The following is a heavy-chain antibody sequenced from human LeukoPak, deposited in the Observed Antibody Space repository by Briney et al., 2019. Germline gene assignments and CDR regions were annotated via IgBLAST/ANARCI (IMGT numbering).Heavy chain of an antibody. D-gene: IGHD6-19*01. CDR2: IYYTEST. CDR3: ARRKPSGSGWLFDY. J-gene: IGHJ4*02. CDR1: GDSISSSSYS. V-gene: IGHV4-39*01. Sequence: SETLSLTCTVSGDSISSSSYSWGWLRQPPRKGLEWIGSIYYTESTYYSPSLKSRVTMSVDTSKNQFSLNLSSVTAADTAVYYCARRKPSGSGWLFDYWGQGTLVTVSS.